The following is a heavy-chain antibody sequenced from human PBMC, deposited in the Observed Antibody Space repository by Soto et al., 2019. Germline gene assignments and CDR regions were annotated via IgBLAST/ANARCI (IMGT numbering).Heavy chain of an antibody. V-gene: IGHV3-7*01. D-gene: IGHD3-9*01. J-gene: IGHJ6*02. CDR2: IKQEGSEK. Sequence: GGSLRLSCAASGFTFSSYWMSWVRQAPGKGLEWVANIKQEGSEKYYVDSVKGRFTISRDNAKNSLYLQMNSLRAEDTAVYYVARDVVGILTGYYYYYYGMDVWGQGTTVTVSS. CDR1: GFTFSSYW. CDR3: ARDVVGILTGYYYYYYGMDV.